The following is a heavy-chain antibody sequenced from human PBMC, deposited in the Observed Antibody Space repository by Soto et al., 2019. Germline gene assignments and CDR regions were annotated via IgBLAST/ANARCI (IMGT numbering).Heavy chain of an antibody. CDR3: ARDPTAVTASGGD. CDR2: IYSGGST. J-gene: IGHJ4*02. D-gene: IGHD4-17*01. Sequence: PXGCLRLSCAASGFTVSSNYMSWVRQAPGKGLEWVSVIYSGGSTYYADSVKGRFTISRDNSKNTVYLQMNSLRAEDTAVYYCARDPTAVTASGGDWGQGTLVTVSS. V-gene: IGHV3-53*01. CDR1: GFTVSSNY.